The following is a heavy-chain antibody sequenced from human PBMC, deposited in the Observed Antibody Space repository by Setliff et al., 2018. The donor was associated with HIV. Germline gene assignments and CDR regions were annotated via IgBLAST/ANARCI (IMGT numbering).Heavy chain of an antibody. Sequence: ETLSLTCAVYGGSFSDYYWTWIRQSPGKGLEWVSYYPDSVKGRFTTSRDNSKNTLFLQMNSLRAEDTAVYYCAKDRRYYYGSGSYAAETWGQGTLVTVSS. CDR3: AKDRRYYYGSGSYAAET. CDR1: GGSFSDYY. D-gene: IGHD3-10*01. V-gene: IGHV3-53*01. J-gene: IGHJ5*02.